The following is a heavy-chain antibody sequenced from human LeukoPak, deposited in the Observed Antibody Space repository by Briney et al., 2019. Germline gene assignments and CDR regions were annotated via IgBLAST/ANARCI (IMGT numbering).Heavy chain of an antibody. D-gene: IGHD6-13*01. CDR3: ARYGGSSFLFDY. J-gene: IGHJ4*02. CDR1: GGSFSSYY. V-gene: IGHV4-4*07. Sequence: SETLSLTCTVSGGSFSSYYWSWIRQPAGKGLDWIGRIYNSGGTNYNPSLESRVTMSVDTSTNQFSLTLSSVTAADTAVYYCARYGGSSFLFDYWGQGTLVTVSS. CDR2: IYNSGGT.